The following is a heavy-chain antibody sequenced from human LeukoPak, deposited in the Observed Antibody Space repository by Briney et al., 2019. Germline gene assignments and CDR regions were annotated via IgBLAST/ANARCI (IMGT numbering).Heavy chain of an antibody. V-gene: IGHV1-18*01. CDR3: ARGYYYGSGSFFDY. Sequence: GASVKVSCKASSYTFTNYAFTWVRQAPGQGLEWMGWISAYNGNTNYAQKLQGRVTMTTDTSTSTAYMELRSLRSEDTAVYYCARGYYYGSGSFFDYWGQGTLVTVSS. D-gene: IGHD3-10*01. J-gene: IGHJ4*02. CDR1: SYTFTNYA. CDR2: ISAYNGNT.